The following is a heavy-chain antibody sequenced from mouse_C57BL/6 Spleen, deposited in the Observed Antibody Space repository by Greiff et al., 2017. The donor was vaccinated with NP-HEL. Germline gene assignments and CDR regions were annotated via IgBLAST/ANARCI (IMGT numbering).Heavy chain of an antibody. CDR2: IYPGDGDT. V-gene: IGHV1-82*01. Sequence: QVQLKESGPELVKPGASVKISCKASGYAFSSSWMNWVKQRPGKGLEWIGRIYPGDGDTNYNGKFKGKATLTADKSSSTAYMQLSSLTSEDSAVYFCASDYYGSSRFAYWGQGTLVTVSA. CDR1: GYAFSSSW. CDR3: ASDYYGSSRFAY. J-gene: IGHJ3*01. D-gene: IGHD1-1*01.